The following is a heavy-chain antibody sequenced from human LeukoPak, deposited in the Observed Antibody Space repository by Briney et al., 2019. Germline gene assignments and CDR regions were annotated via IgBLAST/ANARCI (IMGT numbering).Heavy chain of an antibody. Sequence: GGSLRLSCAASGFPLSSYRMSWVRQAPGKGLGWVANIKEEGSEKYYVDSVKGRFTISRDNAKNSLYLQMNSLRAEGTAVYYCAKESIVVGAIWGQGTQVTASS. V-gene: IGHV3-7*03. J-gene: IGHJ4*02. CDR2: IKEEGSEK. CDR3: AKESIVVGAI. CDR1: GFPLSSYR. D-gene: IGHD1-26*01.